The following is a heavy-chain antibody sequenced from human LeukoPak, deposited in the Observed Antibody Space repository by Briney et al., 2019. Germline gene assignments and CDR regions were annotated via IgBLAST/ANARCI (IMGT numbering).Heavy chain of an antibody. J-gene: IGHJ6*03. V-gene: IGHV4-34*01. CDR3: ARGALYFQGGYAYYYYMDV. D-gene: IGHD2-8*01. Sequence: SETLSLTCAVYGGSFSGYYWSWIRQPPGKGLEWIGEINHSGSTNYNPSLKSRVTISVDTSKNQFSLKLSSVTAADTAVYYCARGALYFQGGYAYYYYMDVWGKGTTVTVSS. CDR1: GGSFSGYY. CDR2: INHSGST.